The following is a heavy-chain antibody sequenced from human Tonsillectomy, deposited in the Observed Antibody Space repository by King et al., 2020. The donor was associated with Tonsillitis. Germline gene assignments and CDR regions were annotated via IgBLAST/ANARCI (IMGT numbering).Heavy chain of an antibody. V-gene: IGHV1-2*02. CDR3: ARDNYIDNSDYYRFDY. D-gene: IGHD3-22*01. J-gene: IGHJ4*02. CDR1: GYTFTGYY. CDR2: INPNSGGT. Sequence: QLVQSGAEVKKPGASVKVSCKASGYTFTGYYMHWVRQAPGQGLEWMGWINPNSGGTNYAQKFQGRVTMTRDTSISTAYMELSRLRSDDTAVYYCARDNYIDNSDYYRFDYWGQGTLVTVSS.